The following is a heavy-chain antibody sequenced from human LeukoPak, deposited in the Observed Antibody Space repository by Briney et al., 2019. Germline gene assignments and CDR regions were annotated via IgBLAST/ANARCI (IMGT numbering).Heavy chain of an antibody. Sequence: GASVKVSCKASGGTFSRYAISWVRQAPGQRLEWMGRIIPILGTANYAQKFQGRVTVTTDESTSTAYMELSSLRSEDTAVYYCARDQEAYYYGSGSSLYIWGQGTMVTVSS. CDR3: ARDQEAYYYGSGSSLYI. D-gene: IGHD3-10*01. CDR1: GGTFSRYA. V-gene: IGHV1-69*11. CDR2: IIPILGTA. J-gene: IGHJ3*02.